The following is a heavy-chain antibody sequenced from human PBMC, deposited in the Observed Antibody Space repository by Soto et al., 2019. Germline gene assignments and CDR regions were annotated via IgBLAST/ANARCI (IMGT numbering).Heavy chain of an antibody. D-gene: IGHD1-7*01. CDR2: IYYSGST. CDR3: ARRKPQITGTYLYYYYYYMDV. J-gene: IGHJ6*03. CDR1: GGSISSYY. Sequence: SETLSLTCTVSGGSISSYYWSWIRQPPGKGLEWIGYIYYSGSTNYNPSLKSRVTISVDTSKNQFSLKLSSVTAADTAVYYCARRKPQITGTYLYYYYYYMDVWDKGTTVTVSS. V-gene: IGHV4-59*01.